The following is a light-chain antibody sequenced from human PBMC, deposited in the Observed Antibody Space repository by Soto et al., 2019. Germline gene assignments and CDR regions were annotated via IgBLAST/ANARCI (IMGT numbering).Light chain of an antibody. CDR1: SSNIGAGYD. CDR2: GNS. V-gene: IGLV1-40*01. J-gene: IGLJ3*02. Sequence: HSVLTQPPSVSGAPGQRVTISCTGSSSNIGAGYDVHWYQQLPGTAPKLLIYGNSNRPSGVPYRFSGSKSGTSASLAITGLQAEDEADDYCQSYDSSLSGWVFGGGTQLTVL. CDR3: QSYDSSLSGWV.